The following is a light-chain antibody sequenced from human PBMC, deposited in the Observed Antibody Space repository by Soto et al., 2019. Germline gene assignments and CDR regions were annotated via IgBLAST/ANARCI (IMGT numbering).Light chain of an antibody. CDR1: QSITTW. V-gene: IGKV1-5*01. CDR3: KNYKLYSKWT. CDR2: DVY. Sequence: IELTTSTSTVAADVGASVTKTCLSSQSITTWLAWYQQRPGKAPKLLIYDVYSFQSGVTYRFSGSGSGTELTVNISSMQHDDFANYYCKNYKLYSKWTFGQGNKV. J-gene: IGKJ1*01.